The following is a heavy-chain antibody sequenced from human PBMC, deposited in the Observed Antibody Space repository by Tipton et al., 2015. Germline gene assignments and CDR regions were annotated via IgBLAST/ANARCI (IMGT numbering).Heavy chain of an antibody. J-gene: IGHJ5*02. D-gene: IGHD3-22*01. V-gene: IGHV4-39*07. CDR2: IYYGGST. Sequence: TLSLTCTVSGGSISSSSYYWGWIRQPPGKGLEWIGSIYYGGSTYYNPSLKSRVTISVDTSKNQFSLNLSSVTAADTAVYYCARGGAGYYYDSVGYLSWGQGTLVTVSS. CDR1: GGSISSSSYY. CDR3: ARGGAGYYYDSVGYLS.